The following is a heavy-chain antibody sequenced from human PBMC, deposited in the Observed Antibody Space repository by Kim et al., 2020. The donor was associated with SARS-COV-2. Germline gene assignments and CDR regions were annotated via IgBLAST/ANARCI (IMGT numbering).Heavy chain of an antibody. Sequence: SETLSLTCTVSGGSISSSSYYWGWIRQPPGKGLEWIGSIYYSGSTYYNPSLKSRVTISVDTSKNQFSLKLSSVTAADTAVYYCARHERSIAAAGYPDGNYYYGMDVWGQGTTVTVSS. D-gene: IGHD6-13*01. CDR1: GGSISSSSYY. J-gene: IGHJ6*02. CDR2: IYYSGST. V-gene: IGHV4-39*01. CDR3: ARHERSIAAAGYPDGNYYYGMDV.